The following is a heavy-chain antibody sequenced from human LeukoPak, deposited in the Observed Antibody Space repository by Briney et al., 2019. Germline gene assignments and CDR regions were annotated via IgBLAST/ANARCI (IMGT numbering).Heavy chain of an antibody. J-gene: IGHJ6*02. Sequence: SETLSLTCGVYGGSFSAYYWNWIRQPPGKGLEWIGEINHSGSTNYNPSLKSRVAISVDTSKNQFSLRLSSVTAADTAVYYCARSSVVESNYYYYGVDVWGQGTTVTVSS. CDR3: ARSSVVESNYYYYGVDV. V-gene: IGHV4-34*01. CDR2: INHSGST. D-gene: IGHD2-2*01. CDR1: GGSFSAYY.